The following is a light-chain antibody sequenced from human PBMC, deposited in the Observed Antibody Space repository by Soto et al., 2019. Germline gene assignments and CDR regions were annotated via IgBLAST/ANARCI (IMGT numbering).Light chain of an antibody. CDR1: QIISSY. CDR3: QQSYSTPLT. CDR2: AAS. Sequence: DIQITQSPSSLSSSVGDRVTITCRASQIISSYLNWYQQKPGKAPKLLIYAASSLQSGVPSRFSGSGSGTDFTLTISSLQPEDFATYYCQQSYSTPLTFGGGTKVDIK. J-gene: IGKJ4*01. V-gene: IGKV1-39*01.